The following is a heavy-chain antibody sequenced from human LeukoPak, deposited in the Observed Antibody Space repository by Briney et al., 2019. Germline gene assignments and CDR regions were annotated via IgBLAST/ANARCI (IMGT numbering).Heavy chain of an antibody. CDR3: ARCTLGGSCPA. CDR1: GGSFSGYY. Sequence: PSETLSLTCAVYGGSFSGYYWNWIRQPPGKGLEWIGEINHSGSTYYNPSLKSRVTISVDTSKNQFSLKLSSVTAADTAVYYCARCTLGGSCPAWGQGTLVPVSS. J-gene: IGHJ4*02. D-gene: IGHD2-15*01. V-gene: IGHV4-34*01. CDR2: INHSGST.